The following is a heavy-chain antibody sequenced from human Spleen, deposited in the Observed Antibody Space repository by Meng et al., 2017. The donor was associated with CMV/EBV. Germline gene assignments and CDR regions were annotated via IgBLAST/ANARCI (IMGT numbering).Heavy chain of an antibody. CDR3: ARERTNQQQGYIDY. J-gene: IGHJ4*02. V-gene: IGHV1-2*06. CDR1: RYTVTTHA. D-gene: IGHD6-13*01. Sequence: KASRYTVTTHAVHWVRQAPGQGLEWMGRINPDTGGTKYPQEFQGRVTVTRDTSTNTAYMELSRLTSDDTAVYYCARERTNQQQGYIDYWGQGTLVTVSS. CDR2: INPDTGGT.